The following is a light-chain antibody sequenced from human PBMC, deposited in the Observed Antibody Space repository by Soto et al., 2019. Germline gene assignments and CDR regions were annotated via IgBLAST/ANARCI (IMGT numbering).Light chain of an antibody. Sequence: EIVLTQSPGTLSLSPGERATLSCRASQSVSSSYLAWYQQKPGQAPRLFIYGASSRATGIPDRFSGSGSGTDFTLTIRRLEPEDFAVYYCQQYGSSRTFGQGTKLEIK. CDR1: QSVSSSY. V-gene: IGKV3-20*01. CDR2: GAS. CDR3: QQYGSSRT. J-gene: IGKJ2*02.